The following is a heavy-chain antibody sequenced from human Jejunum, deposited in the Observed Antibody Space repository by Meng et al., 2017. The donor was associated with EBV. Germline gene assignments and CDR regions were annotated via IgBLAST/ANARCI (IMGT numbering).Heavy chain of an antibody. J-gene: IGHJ5*02. Sequence: VPLQYVGPGRVSLSEPLSPPCPCSGGSLITYSRTWTRQPPGKGLEWIGEINHGGGAIYNPSLKSRVTISVDTSKNQFSLKLSSVTAADTAVYYCARLGGYASGTYYPIDPWGQGTLVTVSS. CDR3: ARLGGYASGTYYPIDP. CDR1: GGSLITYS. D-gene: IGHD3-10*01. CDR2: INHGGGA. V-gene: IGHV4-34*01.